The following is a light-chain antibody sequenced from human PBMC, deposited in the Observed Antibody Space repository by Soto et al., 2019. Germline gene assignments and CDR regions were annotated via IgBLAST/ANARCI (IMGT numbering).Light chain of an antibody. J-gene: IGKJ1*01. V-gene: IGKV1-5*01. CDR1: QSISSW. Sequence: DIQMTQSPSTLSASVGDRVTITCRASQSISSWLAWYQQKPGKAPKLLIYAASPLESGVPSRFSGSGSGTEFTIAISSLQPDDFATYYCQEYDSYSPWTFGPGTKVEIK. CDR2: AAS. CDR3: QEYDSYSPWT.